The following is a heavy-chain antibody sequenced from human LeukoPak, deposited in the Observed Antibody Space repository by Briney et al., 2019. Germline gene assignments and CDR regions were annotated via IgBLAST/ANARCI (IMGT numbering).Heavy chain of an antibody. CDR3: VIEGSGWYDY. J-gene: IGHJ4*02. Sequence: SETLSLTCTVSGGSINSSSYYWGWIRQPPGKGLEWIGSIYYSGSTYYNPSLKSRVTISVDTSKNQFSLKLSSVTAADTAVYYCVIEGSGWYDYWGQGTLVTVSS. D-gene: IGHD6-19*01. V-gene: IGHV4-39*01. CDR1: GGSINSSSYY. CDR2: IYYSGST.